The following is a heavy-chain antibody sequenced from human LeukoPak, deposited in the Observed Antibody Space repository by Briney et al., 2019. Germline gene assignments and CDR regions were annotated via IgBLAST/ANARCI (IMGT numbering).Heavy chain of an antibody. CDR2: ISYDGSNK. CDR1: GFTFSSYA. D-gene: IGHD3-22*01. J-gene: IGHJ4*02. Sequence: GRSLRLSCAASGFTFSSYAMHWVRQAPGKGLEWVAVISYDGSNKYYADSVKGRFTISRDNSKNTLYLQMNSLRAEDTAVYYCARARGYYDYNDYWGKGTLVTASS. V-gene: IGHV3-30*01. CDR3: ARARGYYDYNDY.